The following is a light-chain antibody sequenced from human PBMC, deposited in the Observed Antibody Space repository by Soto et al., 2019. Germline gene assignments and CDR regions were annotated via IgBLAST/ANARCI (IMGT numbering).Light chain of an antibody. CDR2: GAS. Sequence: DIQMTQSPSSLSASVGDRVTITCRASQGISNYLAWYQQKPGKVPELLIYGASTLKSGVPSRFSGSGSGTDFTLTISSLQPEDVATYYCQKYNRAPFTFVPGTKVDIK. V-gene: IGKV1-27*01. CDR1: QGISNY. J-gene: IGKJ3*01. CDR3: QKYNRAPFT.